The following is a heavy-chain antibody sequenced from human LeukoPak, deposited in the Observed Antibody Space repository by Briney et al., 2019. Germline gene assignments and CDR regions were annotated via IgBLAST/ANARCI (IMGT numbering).Heavy chain of an antibody. V-gene: IGHV4-59*12. D-gene: IGHD2-15*01. Sequence: PSETLSLTCTVSGGSITSYYWSWIRQPPGKGLEWIGYIYYSESTNYNPSLKSRVTISVETSKNQFSLKLSSVTAADTAVYYCAREGYCSGGSCLNWFDSWGQGTLVTVSS. CDR3: AREGYCSGGSCLNWFDS. CDR2: IYYSEST. J-gene: IGHJ5*01. CDR1: GGSITSYY.